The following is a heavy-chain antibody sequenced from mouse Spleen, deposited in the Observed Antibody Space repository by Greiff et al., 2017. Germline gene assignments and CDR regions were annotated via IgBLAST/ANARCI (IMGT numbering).Heavy chain of an antibody. CDR1: GFTFTDYY. D-gene: IGHD1-1*01. CDR3: ARYHYGSSYKDY. CDR2: IRNKANGYTT. Sequence: EVQRVESGGGLVQPGGSLSLSCAASGFTFTDYYMSWVRQPPGKALEWLGFIRNKANGYTTEYSASVKGRFTISRDNSQSILYLQMNALRAEDSATYYCARYHYGSSYKDYWGQGTTLTVSS. J-gene: IGHJ2*01. V-gene: IGHV7-3*01.